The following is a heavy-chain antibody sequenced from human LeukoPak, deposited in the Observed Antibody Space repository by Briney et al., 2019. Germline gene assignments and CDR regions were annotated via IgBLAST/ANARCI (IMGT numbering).Heavy chain of an antibody. CDR3: ARSQDSSGYSSDY. D-gene: IGHD3-22*01. CDR2: MNPNSGNT. J-gene: IGHJ4*02. V-gene: IGHV1-8*01. Sequence: GASVKVSCKASGYTFTSYDINWVRQATGQGLEWMGWMNPNSGNTGYAQKFQGRVTMTRNTSISTAYMELSSLRSEDTAVYYCARSQDSSGYSSDYWGQGTLVTVSS. CDR1: GYTFTSYD.